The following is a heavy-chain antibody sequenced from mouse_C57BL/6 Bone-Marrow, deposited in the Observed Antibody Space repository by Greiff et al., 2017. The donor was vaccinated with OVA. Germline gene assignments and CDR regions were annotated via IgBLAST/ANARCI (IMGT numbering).Heavy chain of an antibody. CDR3: ARTPLIATVVARDWYFDV. Sequence: QVQLKESGPGLVAPSQSLSITCTVSGFSLTSYAISWVRQPPGQGLEWIGVIWTGGGTNYNSALKSRLSISKDNSKSQVSLKMNSLQTDDTARYYCARTPLIATVVARDWYFDVWGTGTTVTVSS. V-gene: IGHV2-9-1*01. D-gene: IGHD1-1*01. J-gene: IGHJ1*03. CDR2: IWTGGGT. CDR1: GFSLTSYA.